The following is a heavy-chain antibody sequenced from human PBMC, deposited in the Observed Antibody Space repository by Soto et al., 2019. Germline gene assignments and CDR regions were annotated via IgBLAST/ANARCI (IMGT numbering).Heavy chain of an antibody. CDR1: GYSFTSYW. CDR2: IYPGDSDT. CDR3: ARAMVRGNNYYGMDV. V-gene: IGHV5-51*01. D-gene: IGHD3-10*01. Sequence: GESLKISCKGSGYSFTSYWIGWVRQMPGKGLEWMGIIYPGDSDTRYSPSFQGQVTISADKSISTAYLQWSSLKASDTAMYYCARAMVRGNNYYGMDVWGQGTTVSGSS. J-gene: IGHJ6*02.